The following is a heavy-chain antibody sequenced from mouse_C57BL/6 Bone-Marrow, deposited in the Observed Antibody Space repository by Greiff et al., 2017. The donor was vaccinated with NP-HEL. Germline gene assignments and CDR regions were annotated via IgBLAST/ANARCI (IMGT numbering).Heavy chain of an antibody. CDR2: IDPENGDT. J-gene: IGHJ1*03. CDR3: TTFYDGNHWYFDV. CDR1: GFNIKDDY. V-gene: IGHV14-4*01. D-gene: IGHD2-1*01. Sequence: EVKLQESGAELVRPGASVKLSCTASGFNIKDDYMHWVKQRPEQGLEWIGWIDPENGDTEYASQFQGKATITADTSSNTAYLQLSSLTSEDTAVYYCTTFYDGNHWYFDVWGTGTTVTVSS.